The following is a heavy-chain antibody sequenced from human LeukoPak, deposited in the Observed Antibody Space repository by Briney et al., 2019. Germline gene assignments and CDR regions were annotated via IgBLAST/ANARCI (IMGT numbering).Heavy chain of an antibody. J-gene: IGHJ5*02. CDR3: AKGGSGWPNWFGP. Sequence: GGSLRLSCAASGFTFSSYGMHWVRQAPGKGLEWVAFIRYDGSNKYYADSVKGRFTISRDNSKNMLYLQMNSLRAEDTAVYYCAKGGSGWPNWFGPWGQGTLVTVSS. CDR2: IRYDGSNK. V-gene: IGHV3-30*02. CDR1: GFTFSSYG. D-gene: IGHD6-19*01.